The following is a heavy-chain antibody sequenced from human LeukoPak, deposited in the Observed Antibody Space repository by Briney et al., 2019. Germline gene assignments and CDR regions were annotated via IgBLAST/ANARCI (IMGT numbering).Heavy chain of an antibody. CDR3: ARVPRGPKYYFDY. D-gene: IGHD3-10*01. CDR1: GYTFTGYY. V-gene: IGHV1-2*02. J-gene: IGHJ4*02. Sequence: ASVKVSCTASGYTFTGYYMHWVRQAPGQGLEWMGWINPNSGGTNYAQKFQGRVTMTRDTSISTAYMELSRLRSDDTAVYYCARVPRGPKYYFDYWGQGTLVTVSS. CDR2: INPNSGGT.